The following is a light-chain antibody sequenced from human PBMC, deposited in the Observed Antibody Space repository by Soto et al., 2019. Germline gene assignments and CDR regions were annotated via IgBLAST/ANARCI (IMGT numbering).Light chain of an antibody. CDR2: KAS. J-gene: IGKJ3*01. V-gene: IGKV1-5*03. CDR3: QQYDSLVT. Sequence: DLQMTQSPSTLSASVGDRVTITCRASQSISGWLAWYQQKPGKAPKLLIYKASSLESGVPSRFSGSGSGTEFTLTISSLQPDDFATYYCQQYDSLVTFGPGTKVDIK. CDR1: QSISGW.